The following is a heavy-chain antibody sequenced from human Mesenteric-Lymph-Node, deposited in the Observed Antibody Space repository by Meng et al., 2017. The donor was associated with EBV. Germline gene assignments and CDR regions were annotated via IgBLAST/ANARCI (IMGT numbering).Heavy chain of an antibody. CDR2: MWHSGST. J-gene: IGHJ1*01. V-gene: IGHV4-30-4*01. CDR3: ARYSSSWEKYFQY. D-gene: IGHD1-26*01. CDR1: AGSISSVANY. Sequence: QVQLQESGPGLVKLPQPLSRNCAVSAGSISSVANYWSWIRQPPGKGLEWIGYMWHSGSTYYDPSLKSRVTISVDKSENQFSLKLTSMTAADTAVYYCARYSSSWEKYFQYWGRGSLVTVSS.